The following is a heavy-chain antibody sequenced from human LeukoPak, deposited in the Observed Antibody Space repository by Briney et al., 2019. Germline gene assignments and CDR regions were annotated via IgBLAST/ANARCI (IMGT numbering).Heavy chain of an antibody. CDR1: GFTFSSYA. CDR3: AKTAIAVAGTDDY. Sequence: GGSLRLSCSASGFTFSSYAMSWVRHAAGKGLEWVSAISGSGGSTYYADSVKGRFTISRDNSKNTLYLQMNSLRAEDTAVYYCAKTAIAVAGTDDYWGQGTPVTVSS. CDR2: ISGSGGST. V-gene: IGHV3-23*01. D-gene: IGHD6-19*01. J-gene: IGHJ4*02.